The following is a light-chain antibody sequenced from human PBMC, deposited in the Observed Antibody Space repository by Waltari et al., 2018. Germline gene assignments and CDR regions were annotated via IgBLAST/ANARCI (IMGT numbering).Light chain of an antibody. CDR1: QSVSSN. Sequence: EIVMTQSPDTLSVSPGERATLSCRASQSVSSNLAWYQQKPGQAPRLLIYGASTRATGIPASVSGSGSGTEFTLTISSLQSEDFAVYYCQQYNNWPRTFGQGAKVEIK. CDR3: QQYNNWPRT. V-gene: IGKV3-15*01. J-gene: IGKJ1*01. CDR2: GAS.